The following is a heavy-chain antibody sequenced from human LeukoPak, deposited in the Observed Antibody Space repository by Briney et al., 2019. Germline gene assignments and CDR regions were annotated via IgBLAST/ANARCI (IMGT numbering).Heavy chain of an antibody. CDR1: GFTFSSYA. CDR3: AKDLSRTYEYGSGYSDS. Sequence: GVLRLSCAASGFTFSSYAMSWVRQAPGKGLEWVSVISGNAGRKYYADSVKGRFTISRDNSENTPYLQMNSLRIEDTAVYYCAKDLSRTYEYGSGYSDSWGQGTQVTVSS. J-gene: IGHJ4*02. D-gene: IGHD3-10*01. V-gene: IGHV3-23*01. CDR2: ISGNAGRK.